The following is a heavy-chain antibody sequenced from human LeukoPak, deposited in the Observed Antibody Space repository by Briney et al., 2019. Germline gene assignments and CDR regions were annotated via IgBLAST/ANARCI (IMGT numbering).Heavy chain of an antibody. J-gene: IGHJ4*02. V-gene: IGHV3-30-3*01. CDR2: ISYDGSNK. CDR3: ARDSDSYYYDSSGPMNY. CDR1: GFTFSSYA. Sequence: GKSLRLSCAASGFTFSSYAMHWVRQAPGKGLEWVAVISYDGSNKYYADSVKGRFTISRDNSKNTLYLQMNSLRAEDTAVYYCARDSDSYYYDSSGPMNYWGQGTLVTVSS. D-gene: IGHD3-22*01.